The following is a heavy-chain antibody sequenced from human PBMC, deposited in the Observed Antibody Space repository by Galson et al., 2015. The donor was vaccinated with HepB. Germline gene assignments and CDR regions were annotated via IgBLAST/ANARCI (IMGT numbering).Heavy chain of an antibody. CDR3: ARAGVRTPSRHYFDY. D-gene: IGHD2-8*01. V-gene: IGHV3-7*01. J-gene: IGHJ4*02. CDR2: IKQDGGEK. Sequence: SLRLSCAVSGFTFSSYYMSWVRQAPGKVLEWVANIKQDGGEKHYLDSVKGRFTISGDNAKNSLYLQMNSLRAEDTAVYYCARAGVRTPSRHYFDYWGQGALFTVSS. CDR1: GFTFSSYY.